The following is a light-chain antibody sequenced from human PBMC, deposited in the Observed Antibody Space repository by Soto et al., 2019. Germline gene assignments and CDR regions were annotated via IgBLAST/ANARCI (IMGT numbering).Light chain of an antibody. CDR3: CSYAGSRRV. CDR1: RRDVGSYNL. V-gene: IGLV2-23*01. CDR2: EGS. Sequence: SVLTQPSPVSGSPGQSDTISRPGNRRDVGSYNLVSWYQQHPGKAPKLMIYEGSKRPSGVSNRFSGSKSGNTASLTISGLQAEDEADYYCCSYAGSRRVFGTGNKVTGL. J-gene: IGLJ1*01.